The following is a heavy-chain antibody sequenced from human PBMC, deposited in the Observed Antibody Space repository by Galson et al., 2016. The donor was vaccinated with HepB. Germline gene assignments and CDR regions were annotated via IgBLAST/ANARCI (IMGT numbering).Heavy chain of an antibody. D-gene: IGHD3-10*01. CDR3: AKYLEGGHYGYFDY. CDR2: ISGSGSNT. CDR1: GFTFGGYA. J-gene: IGHJ4*02. Sequence: SLRLSCAGSGFTFGGYAMTWVRQAPGKGLEWVSAISGSGSNTYYPDSVKGRFTISRDNSKNTLYLQMNSLRADNTAIYFCAKYLEGGHYGYFDYWGQGTLVTASS. V-gene: IGHV3-23*01.